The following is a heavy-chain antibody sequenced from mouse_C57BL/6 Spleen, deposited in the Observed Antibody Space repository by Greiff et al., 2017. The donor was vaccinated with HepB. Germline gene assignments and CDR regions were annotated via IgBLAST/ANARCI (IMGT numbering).Heavy chain of an antibody. CDR1: GFSLTSYG. D-gene: IGHD2-4*01. J-gene: IGHJ4*01. V-gene: IGHV2-2*01. CDR3: ARNDPDDDDTMDY. Sequence: QVQLKESGPGLVQPSQSLSITCTVSGFSLTSYGVHWVRQSPGKGLEWLGVIWSGGSTDYNAAFISRLSISNDNSKSQVFFKMNILQADDTAIYYCARNDPDDDDTMDYWGQGTSGTVSS. CDR2: IWSGGST.